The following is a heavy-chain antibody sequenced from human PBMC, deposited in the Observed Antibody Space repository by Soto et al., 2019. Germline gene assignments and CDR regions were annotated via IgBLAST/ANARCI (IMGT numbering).Heavy chain of an antibody. D-gene: IGHD3-9*01. CDR2: ISYDASNT. J-gene: IGHJ4*02. CDR3: ATPQRGYFDLDY. Sequence: QVQVVESGGGVVQAGRSLRLSCTASGFTFGTYFMHWVRQAPGKGLEWVAVISYDASNTYYADSVKGRFTISRDNSKNALFLQMNSLRPEDTAVYYCATPQRGYFDLDYWGQGILVTVSS. V-gene: IGHV3-30-3*01. CDR1: GFTFGTYF.